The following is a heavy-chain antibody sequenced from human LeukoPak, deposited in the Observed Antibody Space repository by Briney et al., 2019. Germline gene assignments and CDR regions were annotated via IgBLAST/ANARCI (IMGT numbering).Heavy chain of an antibody. CDR2: ISSSSSYI. D-gene: IGHD5-12*01. CDR3: ARQRGYSGYDRWYAFDI. V-gene: IGHV3-21*04. J-gene: IGHJ3*02. Sequence: GGSLRLSCGASGFTFTNYSMNWVRQAPGKGLEWVASISSSSSYIYYADSLKGRFTISRDNAKNSLYLQMNSLRAEDTAVYYCARQRGYSGYDRWYAFDIWGQGTMVTVSS. CDR1: GFTFTNYS.